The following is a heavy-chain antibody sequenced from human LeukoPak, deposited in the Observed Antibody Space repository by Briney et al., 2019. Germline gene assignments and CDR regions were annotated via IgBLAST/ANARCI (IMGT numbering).Heavy chain of an antibody. CDR3: ARSVVPAAMPFDY. J-gene: IGHJ4*02. CDR1: GFTFSYYS. D-gene: IGHD2-2*01. CDR2: ISSSSSTI. V-gene: IGHV3-48*01. Sequence: PGGSLRLSCAASGFTFSYYSMNWVRQAPGKGLEWVSYISSSSSTIYYADSVKGRFTISRDSAKNSLFLQMNSLRAEDTAVYYCARSVVPAAMPFDYWGQGTLVTVSS.